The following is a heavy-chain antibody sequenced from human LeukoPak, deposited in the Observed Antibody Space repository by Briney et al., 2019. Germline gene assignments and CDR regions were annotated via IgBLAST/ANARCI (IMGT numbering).Heavy chain of an antibody. CDR2: IYYSGST. V-gene: IGHV4-39*07. D-gene: IGHD6-19*01. Sequence: SETLSLTCTVSGGSISSSSYYWGWIRQPPGKGLEWIGSIYYSGSTNYNPSLKSRVTISVDTSKNQFSLKLSSVTAADTAVYYCARASGGRYSSGWPIDYWGQGTLVTVSS. CDR3: ARASGGRYSSGWPIDY. CDR1: GGSISSSSYY. J-gene: IGHJ4*02.